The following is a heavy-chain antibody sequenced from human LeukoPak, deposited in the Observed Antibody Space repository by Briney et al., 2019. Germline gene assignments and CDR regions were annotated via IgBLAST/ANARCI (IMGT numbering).Heavy chain of an antibody. CDR2: ILYDGSKK. Sequence: GKSLRLSCVASGFTFTNCGMHWVRQAPGKGLEWVAAILYDGSKKYYADSVKGRFSIYRDNSNYTLYLQMNSLRAEDTAVYYCANFEGSSQAFHIWGQGTLVTVSS. CDR3: ANFEGSSQAFHI. CDR1: GFTFTNCG. D-gene: IGHD6-13*01. V-gene: IGHV3-30*18. J-gene: IGHJ3*02.